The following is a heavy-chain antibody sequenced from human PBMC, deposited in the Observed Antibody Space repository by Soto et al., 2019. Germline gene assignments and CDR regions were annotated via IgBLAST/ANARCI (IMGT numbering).Heavy chain of an antibody. CDR2: VIPVFGTP. V-gene: IGHV1-69*12. Sequence: QVQLVQSGSEVKEPGSSVKVSCKASGGTFSSYAISWVRQAPGQGLEWVGGVIPVFGTPNYAQKFQGRVIITADDSTSTAYMELSSLRSEDTATYYCAKESVPAAMFAVFDYYGMDVWGQGTTVTVAS. CDR1: GGTFSSYA. D-gene: IGHD2-2*01. CDR3: AKESVPAAMFAVFDYYGMDV. J-gene: IGHJ6*02.